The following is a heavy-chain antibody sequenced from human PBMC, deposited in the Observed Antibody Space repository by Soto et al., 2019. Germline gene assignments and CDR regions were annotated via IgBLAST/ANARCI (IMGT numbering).Heavy chain of an antibody. J-gene: IGHJ4*02. CDR3: ATCAFYPPSPSLDY. CDR1: GYKFTELS. CDR2: FDPERGEI. V-gene: IGHV1-24*01. Sequence: ASVKVSCKVSGYKFTELSMHWVRQTPGKGLEWMGGFDPERGEIIYAQNLQGRVTMTEDTSTDTAYMELSSLRSEDTAVYYCATCAFYPPSPSLDYWGQGTLVTASS.